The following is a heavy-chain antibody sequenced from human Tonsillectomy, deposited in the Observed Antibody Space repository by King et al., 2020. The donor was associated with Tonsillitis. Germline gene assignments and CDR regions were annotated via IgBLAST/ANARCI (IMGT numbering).Heavy chain of an antibody. CDR1: GFTFSSYW. CDR3: ARDPREDDACDI. V-gene: IGHV3-7*01. J-gene: IGHJ3*02. D-gene: IGHD1-26*01. CDR2: IKQDGSEK. Sequence: QLVQSGGGLVQPGGSLRLSCAASGFTFSSYWMNWVRQAPGKGLEWVANIKQDGSEKYYVDSVKGRFTITRDNAKNSLYLQMNSLRAEDTAVYYCARDPREDDACDIWGQGTMVTVSS.